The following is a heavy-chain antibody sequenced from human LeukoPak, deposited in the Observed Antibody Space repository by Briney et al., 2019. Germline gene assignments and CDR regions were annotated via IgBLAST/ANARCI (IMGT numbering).Heavy chain of an antibody. CDR2: INPNSGGT. V-gene: IGHV1-2*02. CDR3: ARDATIIAAAVGGY. D-gene: IGHD6-13*01. CDR1: GYTFTGYY. J-gene: IGHJ4*02. Sequence: VGSVKVFCKASGYTFTGYYMHWVRQAPGQGLEWMGWINPNSGGTNYAQKFQGRVTMTRDTSISTAYMELSRLRSDDTAVYYCARDATIIAAAVGGYWGQGTLVTVSS.